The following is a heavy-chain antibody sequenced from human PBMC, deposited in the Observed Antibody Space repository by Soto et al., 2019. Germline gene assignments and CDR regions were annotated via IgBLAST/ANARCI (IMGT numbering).Heavy chain of an antibody. V-gene: IGHV3-15*01. J-gene: IGHJ5*02. CDR2: IKSRTDGGAT. Sequence: EVQLVESGGDLVEPGGSLRLSCAASGFSFNQAWMTWVRQAPGKGLEWVGRIKSRTDGGATEYAPPVNDRFIISRDDSRNMLFLQMNSLKTEDTAVYFCTYLYREGPWGQGTLVTVSS. D-gene: IGHD3-10*01. CDR3: TYLYREGP. CDR1: GFSFNQAW.